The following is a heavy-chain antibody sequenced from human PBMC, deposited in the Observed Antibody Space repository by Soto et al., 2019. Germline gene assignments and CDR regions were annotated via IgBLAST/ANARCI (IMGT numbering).Heavy chain of an antibody. Sequence: PSETLSLTCPVCSGSISRCYWSWIRQPPEKEQEWIGYIYYSGSTNYNPSLKSRVTISVDTSKNQFSLKLSSVTAADTAVYYCARGCGGDCPGPYYYYYGMDVWGQGTTVTVSS. CDR3: ARGCGGDCPGPYYYYYGMDV. D-gene: IGHD2-21*02. J-gene: IGHJ6*02. CDR2: IYYSGST. CDR1: SGSISRCY. V-gene: IGHV4-59*01.